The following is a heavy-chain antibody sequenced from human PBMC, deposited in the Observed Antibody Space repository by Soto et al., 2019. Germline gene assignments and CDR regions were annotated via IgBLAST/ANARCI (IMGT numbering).Heavy chain of an antibody. D-gene: IGHD5-12*01. J-gene: IGHJ5*02. CDR2: INSDGNT. CDR3: ARARRLENWFDP. CDR1: GGSLFGHY. V-gene: IGHV4-4*07. Sequence: PXECLSLSCPVSGGSLFGHYCTWIRQPAGGGLEWIGRINSDGNTNYSTSLKSRVTMSVDPSRKHFSLNLTSVTAADTASYFCARARRLENWFDPWGPGIQVTVSS.